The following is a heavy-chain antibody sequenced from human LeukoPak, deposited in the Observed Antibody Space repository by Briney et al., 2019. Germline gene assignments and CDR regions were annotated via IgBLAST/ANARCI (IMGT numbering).Heavy chain of an antibody. Sequence: PSETLSLTCTVSGGSISSYYWSWIRQPPGKGLEWIGYIYTSGSTNYNPSLKSRVTISVDTSKNQFSLKLSSVTAADTAVYYCARLWYGDYGSGNWFDPWGQGTLVTVSS. D-gene: IGHD4-17*01. CDR3: ARLWYGDYGSGNWFDP. CDR2: IYTSGST. CDR1: GGSISSYY. J-gene: IGHJ5*02. V-gene: IGHV4-4*09.